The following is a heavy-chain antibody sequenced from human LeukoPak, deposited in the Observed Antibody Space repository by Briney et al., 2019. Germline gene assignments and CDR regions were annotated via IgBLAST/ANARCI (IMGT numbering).Heavy chain of an antibody. CDR2: IIPIFGTA. Sequence: WASVKVSCKASGGTFSSYAISWVRQAPGQGLEWMGGIIPIFGTANYAQKFQGRVTITADESTSTAYMELSSLRSEDTAVYYCARAGYSYGYRDGYNSFDYWGQGTLVTVSS. J-gene: IGHJ4*02. CDR1: GGTFSSYA. D-gene: IGHD5-18*01. CDR3: ARAGYSYGYRDGYNSFDY. V-gene: IGHV1-69*13.